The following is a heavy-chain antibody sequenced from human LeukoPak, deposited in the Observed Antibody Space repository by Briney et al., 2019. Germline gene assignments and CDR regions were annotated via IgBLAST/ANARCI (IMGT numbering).Heavy chain of an antibody. Sequence: PSQTLSLTCTVSGGSISSGGYYWRWIRQHPGKGLEWIGYIYYSGSAYYNPSLKSRVTISVDTSKNQFSLKLSSVTAADTAVYYCARRGYSNYFDYWGQGTLVTVSS. CDR3: ARRGYSNYFDY. V-gene: IGHV4-31*03. CDR2: IYYSGSA. D-gene: IGHD2-15*01. J-gene: IGHJ4*02. CDR1: GGSISSGGYY.